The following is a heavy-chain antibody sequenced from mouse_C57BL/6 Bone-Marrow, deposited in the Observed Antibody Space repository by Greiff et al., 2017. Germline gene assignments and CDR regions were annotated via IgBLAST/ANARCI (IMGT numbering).Heavy chain of an antibody. CDR3: AGVPHWYGSSLNYFDY. V-gene: IGHV12-3*01. Sequence: VKLQESGPGLVKPSQSLFLTCSITGFPITSGYYWIWIRQSPGKPLEWMGYITHSGETFYNPSLQSPISITRETSKNQFFLQLNSVTTEDTAMYYCAGVPHWYGSSLNYFDYWGQGTTLTVSS. J-gene: IGHJ2*01. CDR1: GFPITSGYY. CDR2: ITHSGET. D-gene: IGHD1-1*01.